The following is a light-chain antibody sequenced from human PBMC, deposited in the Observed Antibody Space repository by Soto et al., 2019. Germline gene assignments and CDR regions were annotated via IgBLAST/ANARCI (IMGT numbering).Light chain of an antibody. CDR1: QDISVW. CDR2: AAS. Sequence: IQMTQSASSVSTSVGDRVTITFRASQDISVWLAWYQQKPGKAPKLLIYAASNLQTGVPSRFSGSGSGTEFTLTISSLQPEDFATYYCQQANSFPRTFGPGTKVDIK. J-gene: IGKJ3*01. V-gene: IGKV1D-12*01. CDR3: QQANSFPRT.